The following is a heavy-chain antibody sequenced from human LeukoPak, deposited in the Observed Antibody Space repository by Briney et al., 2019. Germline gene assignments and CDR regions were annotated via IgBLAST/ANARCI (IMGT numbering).Heavy chain of an antibody. CDR2: ISWDGGST. CDR1: GFTFDDYT. V-gene: IGHV3-43*01. CDR3: AKDMGSGWYLSFSY. J-gene: IGHJ4*02. Sequence: GGSLRLSCAASGFTFDDYTMHWVRQAPGKGLEWVSLISWDGGSTYYADSVKGRFTISRDNSKNSLYLQMNSLRTEDTALYYCAKDMGSGWYLSFSYWGQGTLVTVSS. D-gene: IGHD6-19*01.